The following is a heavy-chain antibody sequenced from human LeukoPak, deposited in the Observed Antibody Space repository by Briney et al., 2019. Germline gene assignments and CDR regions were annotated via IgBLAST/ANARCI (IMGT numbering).Heavy chain of an antibody. Sequence: GGSLRLSCAASGFPFSDYAMHGVGQAPGKGLEWVAVMSHDGTNKYYADSVKGRFTISRDNSKNTLYLQMDSLRTEDTAVYYCARHRGPSLHSSGYFDYWGQGTLVTVSS. V-gene: IGHV3-30-3*01. CDR1: GFPFSDYA. D-gene: IGHD3-22*01. J-gene: IGHJ4*02. CDR3: ARHRGPSLHSSGYFDY. CDR2: MSHDGTNK.